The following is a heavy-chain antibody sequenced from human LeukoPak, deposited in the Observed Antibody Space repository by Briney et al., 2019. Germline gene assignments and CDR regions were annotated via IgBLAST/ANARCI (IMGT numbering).Heavy chain of an antibody. J-gene: IGHJ4*02. CDR3: ARDRWCSSNNCYRHTRYFFDY. D-gene: IGHD2-2*01. CDR1: GYTFTGYY. CDR2: INPNSGAT. Sequence: ASVKVSCKASGYTFTGYYMHWVRQAPGQGLEWMGWINPNSGATTYAQKFQGRLTMTRDTSISTAYMDLSRLRSDDTAVYYCARDRWCSSNNCYRHTRYFFDYWGQGALVTVSS. V-gene: IGHV1-2*02.